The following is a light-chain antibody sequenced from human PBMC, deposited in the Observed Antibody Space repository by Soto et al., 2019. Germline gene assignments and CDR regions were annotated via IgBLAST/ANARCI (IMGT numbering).Light chain of an antibody. Sequence: EVVMTQSPATLSVSPGERATLSCRASESVSRNLAWYQQKPGQAPRLLIYDASSRATGIPDRFSGGGSGTDFTLTISRLEPEDFAVYYCQQRSSWPLTFGGGTKVDIK. CDR2: DAS. CDR3: QQRSSWPLT. J-gene: IGKJ4*01. V-gene: IGKV3D-20*02. CDR1: ESVSRN.